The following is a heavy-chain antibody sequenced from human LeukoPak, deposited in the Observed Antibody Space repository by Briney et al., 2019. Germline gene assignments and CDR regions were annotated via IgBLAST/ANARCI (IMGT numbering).Heavy chain of an antibody. Sequence: SETLSLTCTVSGGSISSYYWSWIRQPPGKGLEWMGYISYSASTNYNPSPKSRVTMSVDTSKNQFSLKLSSVTAADTAVYYCARGAYYYDSSGYIRFDYWGQGTLVTVSS. V-gene: IGHV4-59*01. CDR3: ARGAYYYDSSGYIRFDY. J-gene: IGHJ4*02. D-gene: IGHD3-22*01. CDR1: GGSISSYY. CDR2: ISYSAST.